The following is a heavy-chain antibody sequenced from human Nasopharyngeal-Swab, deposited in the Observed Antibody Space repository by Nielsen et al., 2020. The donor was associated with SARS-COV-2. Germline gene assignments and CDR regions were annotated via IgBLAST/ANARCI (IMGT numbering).Heavy chain of an antibody. CDR3: ATSAGFFWSGYYMDY. CDR1: GGSFSGDY. D-gene: IGHD3-3*01. V-gene: IGHV4-34*01. Sequence: SETLSLTCAVYGGSFSGDYWSWIRQPPGKGLEWIGEINDSGSTNYNPSLKSRVTISVDTSKNQFSLKLSSVTAADTAVYYCATSAGFFWSGYYMDYWGQGTLVTVSS. J-gene: IGHJ4*02. CDR2: INDSGST.